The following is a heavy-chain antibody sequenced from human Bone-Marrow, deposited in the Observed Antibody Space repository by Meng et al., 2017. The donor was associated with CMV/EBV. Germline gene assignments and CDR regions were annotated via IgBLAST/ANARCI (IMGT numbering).Heavy chain of an antibody. J-gene: IGHJ4*02. V-gene: IGHV3-7*01. CDR2: IKEDGSEK. CDR3: ARGWSGSYGD. CDR1: GFTYSSFW. D-gene: IGHD1-26*01. Sequence: GGSLRLSCAASGFTYSSFWMTWVRHAPGKGLEWVANIKEDGSEKYYVDSVKGRFTISRDNAKNSLYLQMNSLRAEDTAVYYCARGWSGSYGDWGRGTLVTVSS.